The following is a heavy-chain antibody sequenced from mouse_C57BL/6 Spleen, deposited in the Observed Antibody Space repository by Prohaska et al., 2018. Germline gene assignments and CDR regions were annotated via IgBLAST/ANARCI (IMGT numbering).Heavy chain of an antibody. CDR1: GFSLSTSGMR. D-gene: IGHD2-1*01. V-gene: IGHV8-12*01. Sequence: QVTLKESGPGILQSSQTLSLTCSFSGFSLSTSGMRVSWIRQPSGKGLEWLAHIYWDDDKRYNPTLKSRLTISKDTSRNQVFLKINRVDTADTATYYCARRTGNYWYFDVWGTGTTVTVSS. CDR3: ARRTGNYWYFDV. CDR2: IYWDDDK. J-gene: IGHJ1*03.